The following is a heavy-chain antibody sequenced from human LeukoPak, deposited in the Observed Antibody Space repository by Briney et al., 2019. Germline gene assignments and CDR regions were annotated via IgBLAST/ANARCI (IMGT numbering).Heavy chain of an antibody. V-gene: IGHV3-64*01. J-gene: IGHJ4*02. D-gene: IGHD3-9*01. Sequence: GGSLRLSCAASGFTFSDYYMGWIRQAPGKGLEYVSAISSNGGSTYYANSVKGRFTISRDNSKNTLYLQMGSLRADDIGVYYCATDSSYDILTGPTGYWGQGTLVTVSS. CDR3: ATDSSYDILTGPTGY. CDR2: ISSNGGST. CDR1: GFTFSDYY.